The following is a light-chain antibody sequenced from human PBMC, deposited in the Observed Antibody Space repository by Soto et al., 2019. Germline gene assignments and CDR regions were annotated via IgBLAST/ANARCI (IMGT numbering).Light chain of an antibody. J-gene: IGLJ2*01. CDR3: QSYDSSLSGSV. CDR1: SCNIGAGYY. Sequence: QSVLTQPPSASGAPGQRVTISCTGSSCNIGAGYYVHWYQQLPGAAPKLLIYGKNNRPSGVPDRFSGSKSGTSASLAITGLQAEDEADYYCQSYDSSLSGSVFGGGTKVTVL. V-gene: IGLV1-40*01. CDR2: GKN.